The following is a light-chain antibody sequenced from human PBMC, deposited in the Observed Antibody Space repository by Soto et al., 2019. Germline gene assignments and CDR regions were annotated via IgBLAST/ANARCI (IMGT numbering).Light chain of an antibody. Sequence: DIVMTQSPDSLAVSLGERATINCKSSQSLFYSSNNKNYLAWFQLKTGQPPKLLINWASTRESGVPDRFSGSGSGTDFTLTISSLQAEDVAVYYCQQYYSPPWTFGQGTKVEIK. CDR1: QSLFYSSNNKNY. J-gene: IGKJ1*01. CDR3: QQYYSPPWT. CDR2: WAS. V-gene: IGKV4-1*01.